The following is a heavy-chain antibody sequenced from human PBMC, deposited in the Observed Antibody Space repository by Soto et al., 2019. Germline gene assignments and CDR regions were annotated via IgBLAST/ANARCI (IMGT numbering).Heavy chain of an antibody. CDR3: ARALRVSKNKGGSYYYYGMDV. CDR2: MNPNSGNT. J-gene: IGHJ6*02. D-gene: IGHD6-6*01. Sequence: QVQLVQSGAEVKKPGASVKVSCKASGYTFTSYDINWVRQATGQGLEWMGWMNPNSGNTGYAQKFQGRVTMTRNTSISTAYMELSSLRSEDTAVYYCARALRVSKNKGGSYYYYGMDVWGQGTTVTVSS. V-gene: IGHV1-8*01. CDR1: GYTFTSYD.